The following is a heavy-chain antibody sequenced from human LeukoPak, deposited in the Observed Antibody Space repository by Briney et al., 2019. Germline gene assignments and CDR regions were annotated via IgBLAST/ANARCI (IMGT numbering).Heavy chain of an antibody. J-gene: IGHJ5*02. V-gene: IGHV4-39*07. CDR2: IYYSGST. Sequence: SETLSLTCTVSGGSISSSSYYWGWVRQPPGKGLEWIGTIYYSGSTYYNPSLQSRVTISVDTSKNQFSLKLSSVTAADTAVYYCARERSGWYLNWFDPWGQGTLVTVSS. CDR1: GGSISSSSYY. CDR3: ARERSGWYLNWFDP. D-gene: IGHD6-19*01.